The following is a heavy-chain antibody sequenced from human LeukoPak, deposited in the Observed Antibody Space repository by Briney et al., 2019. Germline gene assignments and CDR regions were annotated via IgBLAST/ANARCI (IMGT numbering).Heavy chain of an antibody. Sequence: SETLSLTCTVPGGSISSSSYYWGWIRQPPGKGLEWIGSIYYSGSTYYNPSLKSRVTISVDTSKNQFSLKLSSVTAADTAVYYCARRDFGTTGAGAFDIWGQGTMVTVSS. V-gene: IGHV4-39*01. D-gene: IGHD1-1*01. CDR1: GGSISSSSYY. J-gene: IGHJ3*02. CDR2: IYYSGST. CDR3: ARRDFGTTGAGAFDI.